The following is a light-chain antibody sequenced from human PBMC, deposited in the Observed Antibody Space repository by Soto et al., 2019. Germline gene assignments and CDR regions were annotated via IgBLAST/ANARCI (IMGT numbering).Light chain of an antibody. CDR1: QSVSSNY. Sequence: EIVLTQSPGILSLSPGERATLSCRASQSVSSNYLAWYQQKPGQAPRLLIYGAPFRATGIPDRFSGSGSGTDFTLTISRLEPEDFAVYYCQQYGRSPPEFTFGPGTKVDIK. J-gene: IGKJ3*01. V-gene: IGKV3-20*01. CDR2: GAP. CDR3: QQYGRSPPEFT.